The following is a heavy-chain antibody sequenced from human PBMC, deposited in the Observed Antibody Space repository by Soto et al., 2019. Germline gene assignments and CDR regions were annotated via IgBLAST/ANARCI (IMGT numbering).Heavy chain of an antibody. V-gene: IGHV4-34*01. CDR2: IHHSGST. Sequence: PSETLSLTCAVYGGSFSDYYWTWIRQPPGKGLEWIGEIHHSGSTNYNPSLKSRVTISLDTSKNQFSLKLSSVTAADAVVYYCASYGRGTYYYGYYFHHWGQGTPVTVSS. J-gene: IGHJ4*02. D-gene: IGHD3-10*01. CDR3: ASYGRGTYYYGYYFHH. CDR1: GGSFSDYY.